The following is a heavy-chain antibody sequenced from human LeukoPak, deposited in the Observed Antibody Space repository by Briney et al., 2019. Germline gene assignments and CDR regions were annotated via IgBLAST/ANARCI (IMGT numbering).Heavy chain of an antibody. Sequence: GSLRLSCAASGFTFSGSAMHWVRQASGKGLEWVGRIRSKANSYATAYAASVKGRFTISRDDSKNTAYLQMDSLKTEDTAVYYCTRHTYSSGLDYWGQGTLVTVSS. V-gene: IGHV3-73*01. CDR2: IRSKANSYAT. J-gene: IGHJ4*02. D-gene: IGHD6-19*01. CDR3: TRHTYSSGLDY. CDR1: GFTFSGSA.